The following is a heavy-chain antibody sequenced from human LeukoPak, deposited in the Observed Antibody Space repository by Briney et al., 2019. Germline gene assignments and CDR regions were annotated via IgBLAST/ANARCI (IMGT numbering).Heavy chain of an antibody. D-gene: IGHD3-22*01. CDR1: GYTFTSYG. CDR2: ISAYNGNT. J-gene: IGHJ6*03. CDR3: ARSNYDGNYYYYYMDV. V-gene: IGHV1-18*01. Sequence: ASVKLSCKASGYTFTSYGICWLRQAPGQGLEWMGWISAYNGNTNYAQKPQGRVTMTTDTSTSTAYMELRSLRSDDTAVYYCARSNYDGNYYYYYMDVWGKGTTVTVSS.